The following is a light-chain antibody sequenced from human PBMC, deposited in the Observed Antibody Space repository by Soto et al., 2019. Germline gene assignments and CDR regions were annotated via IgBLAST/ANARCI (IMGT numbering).Light chain of an antibody. J-gene: IGLJ1*01. Sequence: QSALTQPPSASGSPGQSVTISCTGTSSDVGGYNYVSWHQQYPGKVPKLMVYEVNKRPSGVPDRFSGSKSGNTASLTVSGLQAEDEADYYCTSYAGGNNVFGTGTKLTVL. CDR3: TSYAGGNNV. V-gene: IGLV2-8*01. CDR2: EVN. CDR1: SSDVGGYNY.